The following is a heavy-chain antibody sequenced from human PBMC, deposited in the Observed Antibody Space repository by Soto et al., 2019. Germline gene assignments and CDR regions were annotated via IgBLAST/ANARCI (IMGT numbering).Heavy chain of an antibody. D-gene: IGHD2-15*01. CDR1: GFTFSSYV. CDR3: ARAGCEGGCCYTLVGLRYGMDV. Sequence: QVQLVESGGGVVQPGRSLRLSCAASGFTFSSYVMYWVRQAPGKGLEWVAVISYDGNNKYYADSVKGRFTISRDNSKNTLYLQMNSLRAEDTAVYYCARAGCEGGCCYTLVGLRYGMDVWGQGTTVTVSS. J-gene: IGHJ6*02. V-gene: IGHV3-30-3*01. CDR2: ISYDGNNK.